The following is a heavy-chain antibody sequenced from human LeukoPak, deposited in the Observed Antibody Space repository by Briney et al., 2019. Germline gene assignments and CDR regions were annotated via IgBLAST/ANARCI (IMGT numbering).Heavy chain of an antibody. Sequence: GGSLRLSCAASGFSFSSYAMSWVRQAPGKGLEWVSVIYSGGSTYYADSVKGRFTISRDNSKNTLYLQMNSLRAEDTAVYYCARESNYYDSTDVWGKGTTVTVSS. D-gene: IGHD3-22*01. CDR1: GFSFSSYA. V-gene: IGHV3-53*01. J-gene: IGHJ6*04. CDR2: IYSGGST. CDR3: ARESNYYDSTDV.